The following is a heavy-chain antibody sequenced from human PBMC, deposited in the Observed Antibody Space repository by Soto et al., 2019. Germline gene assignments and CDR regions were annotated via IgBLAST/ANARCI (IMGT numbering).Heavy chain of an antibody. J-gene: IGHJ4*02. CDR2: IIPIFATS. D-gene: IGHD1-7*01. CDR1: GDTFRSYA. V-gene: IGHV1-69*01. Sequence: QVQLVQSGAEVKQPGSSVTVSCKASGDTFRSYAFSWVRQAPGQGLEWMGGIIPIFATSNYAQKFKGRVTITADESASTADMELSSLRSEDTAVYFCARRDITGTTFHYWGQGTLVTVSS. CDR3: ARRDITGTTFHY.